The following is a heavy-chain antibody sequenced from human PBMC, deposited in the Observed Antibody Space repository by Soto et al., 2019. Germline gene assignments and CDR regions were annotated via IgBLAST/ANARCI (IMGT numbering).Heavy chain of an antibody. V-gene: IGHV4-39*01. CDR1: GGPISSSGYY. CDR3: ARRLAARPFDY. Sequence: SETLSLTCTVSGGPISSSGYYWGWNRQPPGKGLEWIGSFYYSGSTYYNPSLKSRVTISADTSKNQFSLELSSVTAADTAMYYCARRLAARPFDYWGQGTLVTVSS. J-gene: IGHJ4*02. D-gene: IGHD6-6*01. CDR2: FYYSGST.